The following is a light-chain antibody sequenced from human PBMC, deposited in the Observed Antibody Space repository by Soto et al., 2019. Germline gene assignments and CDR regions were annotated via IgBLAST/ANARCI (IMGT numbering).Light chain of an antibody. CDR3: QQYNNWPPIT. CDR2: YAS. V-gene: IGKV3-15*01. Sequence: EIMMTQSPATLSVSPGERATLSCRASQSVRNNLAWYQQKPGQASRLLIYYASTRATGIPARFSGSGSGTEFTLTISSLQSEDFALYYCQQYNNWPPITFGQGTRLEIK. CDR1: QSVRNN. J-gene: IGKJ5*01.